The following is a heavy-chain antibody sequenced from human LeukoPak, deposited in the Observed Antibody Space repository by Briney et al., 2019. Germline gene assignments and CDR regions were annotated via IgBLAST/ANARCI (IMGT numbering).Heavy chain of an antibody. J-gene: IGHJ6*03. Sequence: KTSGTLSLTCAVSGGSISSSNWWSWVRQPPGKGLEWIGEIYHSGSTNYNPSLKSRVTISVDTSKNQFSLKLSSVTAADTAVYYCARRPIVVVPAFDYYYYMDVWGKGTTVTISS. CDR3: ARRPIVVVPAFDYYYYMDV. CDR1: GGSISSSNW. CDR2: IYHSGST. D-gene: IGHD2-2*01. V-gene: IGHV4-4*02.